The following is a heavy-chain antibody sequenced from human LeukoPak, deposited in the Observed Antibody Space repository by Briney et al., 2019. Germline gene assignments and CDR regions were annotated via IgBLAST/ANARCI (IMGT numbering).Heavy chain of an antibody. CDR3: AKREDYDILTGAFDI. J-gene: IGHJ3*02. Sequence: GGSLRLSCAASGFTFSSYAMSWVRQAPGKGLEWVSAISGSGGSTYYADSMKGRFTISRDNSKNTLYLQMNSLRAEDSAVYYCAKREDYDILTGAFDIWRQGTMVTVSS. D-gene: IGHD3-9*01. CDR1: GFTFSSYA. CDR2: ISGSGGST. V-gene: IGHV3-23*01.